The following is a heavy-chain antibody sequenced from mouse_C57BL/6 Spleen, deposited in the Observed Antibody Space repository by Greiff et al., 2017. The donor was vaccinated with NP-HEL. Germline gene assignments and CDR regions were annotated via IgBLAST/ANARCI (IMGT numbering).Heavy chain of an antibody. J-gene: IGHJ2*01. Sequence: DVQLQESGPGLVKPSQSLSLTCSVTGYSITSGYYWNWIRQLPGNKLEWMGYISYDGSNNYNPSLKNRITITRDTSKNQFFLKLNSVTTEDTATYYCARDGPVYYFDYWGQGTTLTVSS. CDR3: ARDGPVYYFDY. CDR2: ISYDGSN. V-gene: IGHV3-6*01. CDR1: GYSITSGYY.